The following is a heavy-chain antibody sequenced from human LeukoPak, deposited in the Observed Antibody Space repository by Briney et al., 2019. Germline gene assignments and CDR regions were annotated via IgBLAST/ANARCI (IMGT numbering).Heavy chain of an antibody. J-gene: IGHJ5*02. D-gene: IGHD6-13*01. CDR2: IYPRDGST. Sequence: ASVKVSCKASGYTFTSNYIHWVRQAPGQGLEWMGMIYPRDGSTSYAQKFQGRVTMTRDTSISTAYMEVSSLRSDDTAVYYCGRAPPSAANWFDPWGQGTLVTVSS. CDR3: GRAPPSAANWFDP. CDR1: GYTFTSNY. V-gene: IGHV1-46*01.